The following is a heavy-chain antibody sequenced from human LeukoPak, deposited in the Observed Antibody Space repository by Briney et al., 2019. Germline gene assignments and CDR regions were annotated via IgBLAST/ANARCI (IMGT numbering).Heavy chain of an antibody. CDR2: IYYSGST. CDR1: GGSISSYY. CDR3: ARGISSGWYTQGFDP. J-gene: IGHJ5*02. D-gene: IGHD6-19*01. V-gene: IGHV4-59*12. Sequence: LETLSLTCTVSGGSISSYYWSWIRQPPGKGLEWIGYIYYSGSTNYNPSLKSRVTISVDTSKNQFSLKLSSVTAADTAVYYCARGISSGWYTQGFDPWGQGTLVTVSS.